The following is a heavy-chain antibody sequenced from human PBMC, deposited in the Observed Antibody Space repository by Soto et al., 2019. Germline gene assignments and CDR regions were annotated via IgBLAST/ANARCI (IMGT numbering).Heavy chain of an antibody. V-gene: IGHV1-69*01. Sequence: QVQLVQSGAEVKKPGSSVKVSCKASGGTFSNYGVNWVRQAPGQGLEWMGGIIPIFGTAKYAQKFQGRVTITADDSTRTAYRELSSLRSEDTAVYYCARVGTLYDSSAYYYLYWGQGTLVTVSS. CDR3: ARVGTLYDSSAYYYLY. CDR2: IIPIFGTA. J-gene: IGHJ4*02. CDR1: GGTFSNYG. D-gene: IGHD3-22*01.